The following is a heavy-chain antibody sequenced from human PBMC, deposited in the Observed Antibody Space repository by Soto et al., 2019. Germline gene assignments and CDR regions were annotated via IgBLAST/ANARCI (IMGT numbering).Heavy chain of an antibody. CDR3: ARRAAMVTPRFYYYYMDV. CDR2: ISSSGSTI. D-gene: IGHD5-18*01. J-gene: IGHJ6*03. CDR1: GFTFSDYY. V-gene: IGHV3-11*01. Sequence: GGSLRLSCAASGFTFSDYYMSWIRQAPGKGLEWVSYISSSGSTIYYADSVKGRFTISRDNAKNSLYLQMNSLRAEDTAVYYCARRAAMVTPRFYYYYMDVWGKGTTVTVSS.